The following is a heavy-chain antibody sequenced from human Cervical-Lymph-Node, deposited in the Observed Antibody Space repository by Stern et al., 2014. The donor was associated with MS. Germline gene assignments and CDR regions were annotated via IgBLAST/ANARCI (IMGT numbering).Heavy chain of an antibody. Sequence: VQLVESGAEVKKPGSSVKVSCKASGGTFSSYTISWVRQTPGQGLEWMGRIIPILGIANYAQKFQGRVTITADKSTSTAYMELSSLRSEDTAVYYCARNHYYGSGREDYYGMYVWGQGTTVTVSS. J-gene: IGHJ6*02. CDR2: IIPILGIA. V-gene: IGHV1-69*09. CDR1: GGTFSSYT. CDR3: ARNHYYGSGREDYYGMYV. D-gene: IGHD3-10*01.